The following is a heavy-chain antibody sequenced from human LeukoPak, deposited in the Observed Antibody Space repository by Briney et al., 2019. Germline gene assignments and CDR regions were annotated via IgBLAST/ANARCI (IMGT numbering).Heavy chain of an antibody. CDR3: ARAGTLTGRNYYYYYYMYV. J-gene: IGHJ6*03. V-gene: IGHV4-4*07. Sequence: SETLSLTCTVSGGSISSYYWSWIRQPAGKGLEWIGRIYTSGSTNYNPSLKSRVTMSVDTSTNQFSLKLSSVTAADTAVYYCARAGTLTGRNYYYYYYMYVWGKGTTVTVSS. CDR1: GGSISSYY. D-gene: IGHD1-14*01. CDR2: IYTSGST.